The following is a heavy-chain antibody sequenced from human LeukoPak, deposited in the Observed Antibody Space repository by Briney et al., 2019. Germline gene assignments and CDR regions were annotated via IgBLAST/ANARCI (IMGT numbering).Heavy chain of an antibody. V-gene: IGHV1-18*01. Sequence: GASVKVSCKASGYTFTSYGISWVRQAPGQGLEWMGWISAYNGNTNYAQKLQGRVTMTTDTSTSTAYMELRSLRSDDTAVYYCARDSPYDYVWGSYRHVHFDYWGQGTLVTVSS. CDR1: GYTFTSYG. D-gene: IGHD3-16*02. CDR2: ISAYNGNT. J-gene: IGHJ4*02. CDR3: ARDSPYDYVWGSYRHVHFDY.